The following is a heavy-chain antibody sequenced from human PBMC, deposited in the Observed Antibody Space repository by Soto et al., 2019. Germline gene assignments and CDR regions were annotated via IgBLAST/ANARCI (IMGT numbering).Heavy chain of an antibody. J-gene: IGHJ5*02. V-gene: IGHV1-69*04. Sequence: SVKVSCKASGGTFSSYTNSWVRQAPGQGLEWMGRIIPILGIANYAQKFQGRVTITADKSTSTAYMELSSLRSEDTAVYYCARESLTYFGWFDPWGQGTLVTVSS. CDR3: ARESLTYFGWFDP. D-gene: IGHD3-10*01. CDR1: GGTFSSYT. CDR2: IIPILGIA.